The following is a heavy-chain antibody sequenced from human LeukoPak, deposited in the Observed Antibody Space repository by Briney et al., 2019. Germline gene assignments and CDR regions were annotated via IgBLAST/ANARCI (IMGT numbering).Heavy chain of an antibody. J-gene: IGHJ4*02. CDR3: ARESRCFAGENFIDY. V-gene: IGHV6-1*01. CDR1: VVSVSSNSAA. D-gene: IGHD3-10*01. Sequence: SQTLSLTCAISVVSVSSNSAAWNWIRHSPSRGLEWLGRTYYRSQWNTHYAVSVKSRITINPDTSKPQFSLQLTSVTPADMAVYYCARESRCFAGENFIDYWGQGTLVTVSS. CDR2: TYYRSQWNT.